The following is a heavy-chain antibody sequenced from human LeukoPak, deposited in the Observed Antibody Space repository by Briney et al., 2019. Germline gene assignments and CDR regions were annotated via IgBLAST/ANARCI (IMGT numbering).Heavy chain of an antibody. V-gene: IGHV3-48*01. CDR2: ISSIGNTI. Sequence: PRGSLRLSCAASGVTFSSYSMNWVREAPGKGLEWVAYISSIGNTIYYADSVKGRFTLSRDTVKNSVYLEMNSLRAEDTALYYCARGRDGYSFDAFDIWGQGTMVTVSS. CDR1: GVTFSSYS. D-gene: IGHD5-24*01. J-gene: IGHJ3*02. CDR3: ARGRDGYSFDAFDI.